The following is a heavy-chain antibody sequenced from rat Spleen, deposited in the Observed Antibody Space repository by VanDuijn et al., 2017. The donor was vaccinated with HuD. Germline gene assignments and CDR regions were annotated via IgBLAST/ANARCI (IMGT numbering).Heavy chain of an antibody. CDR2: ISPSGGST. J-gene: IGHJ2*01. V-gene: IGHV5-25*01. CDR1: GFTFSNYD. D-gene: IGHD1-11*01. CDR3: ARLFGGYSGGTYVDY. Sequence: EVQLVESGGGLVQPGRSLKLSCAASGFTFSNYDMAWVRQAPTKGLEWVASISPSGGSTYYRDSVKGRFTVSRDSAKSTLYLQMDSMRSEDTATYYCARLFGGYSGGTYVDYWGQGVMVTVSS.